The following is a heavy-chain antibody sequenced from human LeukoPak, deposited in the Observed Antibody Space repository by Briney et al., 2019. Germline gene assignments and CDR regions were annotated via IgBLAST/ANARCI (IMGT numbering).Heavy chain of an antibody. CDR3: ARTHPLGYDFWSGYYVAWFDP. J-gene: IGHJ5*02. Sequence: PSETLSLTCAVYGGSFSGYYWSWIRQPPGKGLEWIGEINHSGSTNYNPSLKSRVTISVDTSKNQFSLKLSSVTAADTAVYYCARTHPLGYDFWSGYYVAWFDPWGQGTLVTVSS. V-gene: IGHV4-34*01. CDR2: INHSGST. D-gene: IGHD3-3*01. CDR1: GGSFSGYY.